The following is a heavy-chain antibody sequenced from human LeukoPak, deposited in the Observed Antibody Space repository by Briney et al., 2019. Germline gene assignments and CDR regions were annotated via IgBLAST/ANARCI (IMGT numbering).Heavy chain of an antibody. D-gene: IGHD3-9*01. CDR2: IYSGGST. V-gene: IGHV3-66*01. CDR3: ARDAGRYFDWLGY. J-gene: IGHJ4*02. Sequence: GGSLRLSCAAAGFTVSSNYMSWVRQAPGKGLEWVSVIYSGGSTYYADSVKGRFTISRDNSKNTLYLQMNSLRAEDTAVYYCARDAGRYFDWLGYWGQGTLVTVSS. CDR1: GFTVSSNY.